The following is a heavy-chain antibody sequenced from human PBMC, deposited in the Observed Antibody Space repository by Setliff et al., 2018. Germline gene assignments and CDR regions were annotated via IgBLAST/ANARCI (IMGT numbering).Heavy chain of an antibody. V-gene: IGHV4-39*01. Sequence: PSETLSLTCTVPGGSIISISYYWGWIRQPPGDGLEWIGTVYDSGTTSYNPSLKSRVTIFVDTSKNQFSLNLNSVTAADTGVYYCARATPTLYDSSGYSFDYWGQGTLVTVSS. CDR1: GGSIISISYY. D-gene: IGHD3-22*01. CDR2: VYDSGTT. J-gene: IGHJ4*02. CDR3: ARATPTLYDSSGYSFDY.